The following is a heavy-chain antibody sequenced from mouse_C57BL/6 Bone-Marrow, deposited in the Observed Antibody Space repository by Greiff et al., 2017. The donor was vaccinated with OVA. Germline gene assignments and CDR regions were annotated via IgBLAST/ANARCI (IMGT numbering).Heavy chain of an antibody. D-gene: IGHD1-2*01. J-gene: IGHJ3*01. V-gene: IGHV7-1*01. CDR3: ARDAEDYGFAY. CDR2: SRNKANDYTT. CDR1: GFTFSDFY. Sequence: EVKVVESGGGLVQSGRSLRLSCATSGFTFSDFYMEWVRQAPGKGLEWIAASRNKANDYTTEYSASVKGRFIVSRDTSQSILYLQMNALRAEDTAIYYCARDAEDYGFAYWGQGTLVTVSA.